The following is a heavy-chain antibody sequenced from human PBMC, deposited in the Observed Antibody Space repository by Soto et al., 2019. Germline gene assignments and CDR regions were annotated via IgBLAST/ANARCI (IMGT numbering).Heavy chain of an antibody. Sequence: QVRLQESGPGLVKPSQTLSLTCTVSGGSISSGDYFWSWVRQPPGKGLEWIGYIYYIGSTSYNPSLKSRITMSVDTSKNQFSLKVSSVTAADTAVYFCARDDGYYRLYDYWGQGTLVTVSS. V-gene: IGHV4-30-4*01. D-gene: IGHD3-3*01. J-gene: IGHJ4*02. CDR2: IYYIGST. CDR3: ARDDGYYRLYDY. CDR1: GGSISSGDYF.